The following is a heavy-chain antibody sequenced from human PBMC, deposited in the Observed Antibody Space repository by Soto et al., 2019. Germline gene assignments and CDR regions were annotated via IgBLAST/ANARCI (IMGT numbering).Heavy chain of an antibody. J-gene: IGHJ4*02. CDR2: INRSGHT. V-gene: IGHV4-34*01. Sequence: QVQLQQWGAGVLKPSETLSLTCGISGGAFSANYWSWIRQAPGKGLEWLGEINRSGHTEYNPSLKSRVSISADTSKNQFSLSLTSVTADDTAIYYCATGGLFSSWGQGTQVTVSS. CDR1: GGAFSANY. D-gene: IGHD3-3*01. CDR3: ATGGLFSS.